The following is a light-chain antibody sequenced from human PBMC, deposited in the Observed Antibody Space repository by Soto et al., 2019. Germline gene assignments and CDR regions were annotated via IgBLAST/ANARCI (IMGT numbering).Light chain of an antibody. CDR2: DAN. Sequence: QSALTQPASVSGSPGQSITISCTGTSSDVGTYNLVSWYQHHPGTAPKVMIYDANKRPSGVSYRFSGSKSGNKASLTISGLQAEDEADYYCCSYAGGGTWVFGGGTQLTVL. CDR1: SSDVGTYNL. V-gene: IGLV2-23*01. J-gene: IGLJ3*02. CDR3: CSYAGGGTWV.